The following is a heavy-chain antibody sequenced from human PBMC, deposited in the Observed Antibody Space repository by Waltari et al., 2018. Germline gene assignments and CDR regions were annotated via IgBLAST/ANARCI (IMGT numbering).Heavy chain of an antibody. CDR1: GGTFSSYA. CDR2: IIPIFGTA. J-gene: IGHJ4*02. V-gene: IGHV1-69*08. CDR3: ARSALGYCSGGSCLVEDY. Sequence: QVQLVQSGAEVKKPGSSVTVSCKASGGTFSSYAISWLRHAPGQGLEWMGRIIPIFGTANYAQKFQGRVTITADKSTSTAYMELSSLRSEDTAVYYCARSALGYCSGGSCLVEDYWGQGTLVTVSS. D-gene: IGHD2-15*01.